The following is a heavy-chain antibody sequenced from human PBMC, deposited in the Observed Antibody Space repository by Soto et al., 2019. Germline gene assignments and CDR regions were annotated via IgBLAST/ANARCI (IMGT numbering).Heavy chain of an antibody. Sequence: PGESLKISCNGSGYSFTNYWIGWVRQMSGKGLEWIGIIYPGDSDTRYSPSFQGQVTISADKSISTAYLQWSSLKASDTAMYYCARQRIDGYTIDYWGQGTLVTVSS. CDR3: ARQRIDGYTIDY. D-gene: IGHD5-12*01. CDR1: GYSFTNYW. V-gene: IGHV5-51*01. CDR2: IYPGDSDT. J-gene: IGHJ4*02.